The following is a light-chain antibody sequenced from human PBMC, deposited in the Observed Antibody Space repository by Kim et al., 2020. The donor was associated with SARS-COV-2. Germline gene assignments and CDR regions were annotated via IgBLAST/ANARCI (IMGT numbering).Light chain of an antibody. CDR2: EAF. CDR1: QSVGSSL. CDR3: QQYGSTPYT. Sequence: LSPGERATRSCRASQSVGSSLFAWYQQKPGQAPRLLIYEAFKRVAGIPDRFSGSGSGTDFTLTISRPEPEDFAMYYCQQYGSTPYTFGQGTKLEI. V-gene: IGKV3-20*01. J-gene: IGKJ2*01.